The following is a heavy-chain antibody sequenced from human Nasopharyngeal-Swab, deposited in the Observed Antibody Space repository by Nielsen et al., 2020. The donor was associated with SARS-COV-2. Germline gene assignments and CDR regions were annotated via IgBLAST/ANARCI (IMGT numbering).Heavy chain of an antibody. Sequence: ASLKVSCKASGYTFTSYGISWVRQAPGQGLEWMGWISAYNGNTNYAQKLQGSVTMTTDTSTSTAYMELRSLRSDDTAVYYCARTRIAGQEYYFDYGGQGTLVTVSS. J-gene: IGHJ4*02. CDR1: GYTFTSYG. CDR3: ARTRIAGQEYYFDY. D-gene: IGHD6-13*01. CDR2: ISAYNGNT. V-gene: IGHV1-18*01.